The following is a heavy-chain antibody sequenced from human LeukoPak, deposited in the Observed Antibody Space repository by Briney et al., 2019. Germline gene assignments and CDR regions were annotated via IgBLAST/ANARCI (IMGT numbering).Heavy chain of an antibody. Sequence: GASVKVSCKASGYTFTGYDINWVRQATGQGLEWMGWMNPNSGNTGYAQKFQGRVTMTRNTSISTAYMELSSLRSEDTAVYYCAREATFGGVIPTGYWGQGTLVTVSS. D-gene: IGHD3-16*02. J-gene: IGHJ4*02. CDR2: MNPNSGNT. V-gene: IGHV1-8*01. CDR3: AREATFGGVIPTGY. CDR1: GYTFTGYD.